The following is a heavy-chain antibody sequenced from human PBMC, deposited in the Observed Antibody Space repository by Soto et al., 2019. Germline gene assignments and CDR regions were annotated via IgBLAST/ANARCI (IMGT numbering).Heavy chain of an antibody. CDR1: GFTFSSYS. CDR2: ISSSSSTI. J-gene: IGHJ6*02. V-gene: IGHV3-48*02. D-gene: IGHD3-3*01. CDR3: ARDPSSTFWSGYYTRVGGMDV. Sequence: GGSLRLSCAASGFTFSSYSMNWVRQAPGKGLEWVSYISSSSSTIYYADSVKGRFTISRDNAKNSLYLQMNSLRDEDTAVYYCARDPSSTFWSGYYTRVGGMDVWGQGTTVTVSS.